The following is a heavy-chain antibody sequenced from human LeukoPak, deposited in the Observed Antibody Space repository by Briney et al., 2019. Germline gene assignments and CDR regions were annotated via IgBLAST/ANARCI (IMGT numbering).Heavy chain of an antibody. CDR2: INHSGST. Sequence: SETLSLXCAVYGGSSSGYYWSWIRQPPGKGLEWIGEINHSGSTNYNPSLKSRVTISVDTSKNQFSLKLSSVTAADTAVYYSASSTDIMGSGSYSVHWGQGTLVTVSS. V-gene: IGHV4-34*01. D-gene: IGHD3-10*01. CDR3: ASSTDIMGSGSYSVH. CDR1: GGSSSGYY. J-gene: IGHJ4*02.